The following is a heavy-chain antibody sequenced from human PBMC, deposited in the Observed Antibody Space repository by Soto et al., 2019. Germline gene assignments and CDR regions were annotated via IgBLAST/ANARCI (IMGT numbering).Heavy chain of an antibody. Sequence: QVQRVQAGAEVKKPGASVKGSCKASGYTVTAVAIHWVRQAPGLRPEWMGWINAGNGNTKSSQKFQGRVTITMDTSASTAYMELSSLRSEDTAVYYCAREAPYHGSGMYGDGMDVWGQGTTVTVSS. D-gene: IGHD3-10*01. V-gene: IGHV1-3*01. J-gene: IGHJ6*02. CDR1: GYTVTAVA. CDR3: AREAPYHGSGMYGDGMDV. CDR2: INAGNGNT.